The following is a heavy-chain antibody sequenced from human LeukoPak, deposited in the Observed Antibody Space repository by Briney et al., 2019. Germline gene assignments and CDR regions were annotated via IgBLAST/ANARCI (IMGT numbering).Heavy chain of an antibody. V-gene: IGHV4-34*01. CDR2: INHSGST. Sequence: GSLRLSCGASGFTFRSYWMYWIRQPPGKGLEWIGEINHSGSTNYNPSLKSRVTISVDTSKNQFSLKLSSVTAADTAVYYCARMTIVVVPAAIDSGFDYWGQGTLVTVSS. CDR1: GFTFRSYW. D-gene: IGHD2-2*02. CDR3: ARMTIVVVPAAIDSGFDY. J-gene: IGHJ4*02.